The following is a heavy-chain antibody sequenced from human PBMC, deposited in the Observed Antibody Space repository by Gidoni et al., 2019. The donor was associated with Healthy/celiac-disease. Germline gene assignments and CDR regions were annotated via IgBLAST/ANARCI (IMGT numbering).Heavy chain of an antibody. J-gene: IGHJ4*02. CDR1: GFTFSRYD. Sequence: EVQLVEPGGGLVKPGGSLRLSCAASGFTFSRYDRNWVRQAQGKGLAWVSSSRCSSSYIYYANSVKGRFTISRDNAKNSLYLQMNSLRAEDTAVYYCARGGAVGATKNFDYWGQGTLVTVSS. D-gene: IGHD1-26*01. CDR2: SRCSSSYI. V-gene: IGHV3-21*01. CDR3: ARGGAVGATKNFDY.